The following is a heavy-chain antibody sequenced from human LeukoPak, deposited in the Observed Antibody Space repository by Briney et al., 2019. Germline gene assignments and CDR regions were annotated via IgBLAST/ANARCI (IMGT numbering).Heavy chain of an antibody. D-gene: IGHD3-10*01. CDR3: ARGRGVRGGYYFDY. Sequence: PSETLSLTCTVSGGSISSSSYYWGWIRQPPGTGLEWIGSIYYSGSTYYNPSLKSRVTISVDTSKNQFSLKLSSVTAADTAVYYCARGRGVRGGYYFDYWGQGTLVTVSS. CDR1: GGSISSSSYY. CDR2: IYYSGST. V-gene: IGHV4-39*07. J-gene: IGHJ4*02.